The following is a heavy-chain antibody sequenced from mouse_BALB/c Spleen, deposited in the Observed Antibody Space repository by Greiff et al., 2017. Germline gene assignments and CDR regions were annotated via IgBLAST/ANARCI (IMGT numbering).Heavy chain of an antibody. CDR1: GYTFTSYW. CDR3: ARVGDGHLDY. CDR2: IYPGDGDT. V-gene: IGHV1-87*01. Sequence: QVQLQQSGAELARPGASVKLSCKASGYTFTSYWMQWVKQRPGQGLEWIGAIYPGDGDTRYTQKFKGKATLTADKSSSTAYMQLSSLASEDSAVYYCARVGDGHLDYWGQGTTLTVSS. D-gene: IGHD2-3*01. J-gene: IGHJ2*01.